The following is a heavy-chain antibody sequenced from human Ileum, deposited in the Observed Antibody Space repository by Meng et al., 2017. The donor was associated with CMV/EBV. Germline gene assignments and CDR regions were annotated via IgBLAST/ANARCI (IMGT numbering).Heavy chain of an antibody. J-gene: IGHJ1*01. CDR3: ASGRLQFTPSALQH. CDR2: VNNRGGT. D-gene: IGHD5-24*01. CDR1: GEPLNGFF. V-gene: IGHV4-34*02. Sequence: QVPLQQWGAGLLKPLETLSLTCAVSGEPLNGFFCSWIRQPPGRGLEWIGEVNNRGGTNYNPSLKSRLTISIDTSKRQLSLMVTSVTAADSAIYYCASGRLQFTPSALQHWGPGTLVTVSS.